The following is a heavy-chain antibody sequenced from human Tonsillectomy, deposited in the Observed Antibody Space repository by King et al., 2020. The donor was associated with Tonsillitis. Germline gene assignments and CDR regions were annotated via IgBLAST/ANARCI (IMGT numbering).Heavy chain of an antibody. J-gene: IGHJ4*02. D-gene: IGHD3-22*01. CDR2: ISSSSSYT. CDR1: GFTFSDYY. Sequence: VQLVESGGGLVKPGGSLRLSCAASGFTFSDYYMSWIRQAPGKGLEWVSYISSSSSYTNYADSVKGRFTISRDNAKNSLYLQRNSLRAEDTAVYYCARVPTITMIVLVITPLPDYWGQGTLVTVSS. CDR3: ARVPTITMIVLVITPLPDY. V-gene: IGHV3-11*05.